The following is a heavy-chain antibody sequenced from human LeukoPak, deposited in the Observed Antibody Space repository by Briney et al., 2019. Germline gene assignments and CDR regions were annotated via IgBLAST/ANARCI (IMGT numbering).Heavy chain of an antibody. CDR2: INHFGST. CDR3: ARGYRAPQTFYSYHYFDF. CDR1: GGSFSGYY. V-gene: IGHV4-34*01. Sequence: SSETLSLTCAVYGGSFSGYYWSWIRQPPGKGLEWIGEINHFGSTNYNPSLKSRVTISGDTSKDQFSLKVNSVTAADTAVYYCARGYRAPQTFYSYHYFDFWAQGILVTVSS. J-gene: IGHJ4*02. D-gene: IGHD5-18*01.